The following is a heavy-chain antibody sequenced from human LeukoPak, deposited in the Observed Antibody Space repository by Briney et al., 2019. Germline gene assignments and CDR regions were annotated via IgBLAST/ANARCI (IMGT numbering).Heavy chain of an antibody. D-gene: IGHD6-19*01. V-gene: IGHV6-1*01. J-gene: IGHJ4*02. Sequence: SQTLSLTCAISGDSVPTDSGAWNWIRQSPSRGLEWLGRTYYRSKWCNDYAVSVKSRITINPDTSKNQFSLQLNSVTPEDTAVYYCARGSDANSGWTFDFWGQGTLVTVSS. CDR3: ARGSDANSGWTFDF. CDR1: GDSVPTDSGA. CDR2: TYYRSKWCN.